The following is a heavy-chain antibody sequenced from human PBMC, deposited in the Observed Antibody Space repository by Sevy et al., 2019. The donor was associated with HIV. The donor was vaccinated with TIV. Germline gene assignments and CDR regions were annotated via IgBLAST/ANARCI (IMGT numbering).Heavy chain of an antibody. Sequence: GGSLRLSCAASGFSFNTFSMNWVRQRPEKGLEWVSSISSSSNYIFYADSVKGRFTISRDNAKDSLYLQMNSLRAEDPAVYYCVGDQKGQYSAYDAAGYYGMDVWGPGTTVTVSS. CDR2: ISSSSNYI. J-gene: IGHJ6*02. CDR1: GFSFNTFS. CDR3: VGDQKGQYSAYDAAGYYGMDV. V-gene: IGHV3-21*01. D-gene: IGHD5-12*01.